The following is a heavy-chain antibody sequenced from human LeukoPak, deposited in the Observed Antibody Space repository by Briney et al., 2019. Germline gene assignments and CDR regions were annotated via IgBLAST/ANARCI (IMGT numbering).Heavy chain of an antibody. V-gene: IGHV4-38-2*02. CDR1: GYSISSGYY. CDR3: ARDCISTSCRRGWFDP. Sequence: PSETLSLTCTVSGYSISSGYYWGWIRQPPGEGLEWIGSIYHSGSTYYNPSLKSRVTISVDTSKNQFSLKLSSVTAADTAVYYCARDCISTSCRRGWFDPWGQGTLVTVSS. J-gene: IGHJ5*02. D-gene: IGHD2-2*01. CDR2: IYHSGST.